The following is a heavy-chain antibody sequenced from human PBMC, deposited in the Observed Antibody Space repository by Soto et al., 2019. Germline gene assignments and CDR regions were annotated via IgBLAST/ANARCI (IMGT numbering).Heavy chain of an antibody. CDR2: ISGSGGST. J-gene: IGHJ5*02. Sequence: EVHLLESGGGLVQPGGSLRLSCAASGFTFSSYAMSWVRQAPGKGLEWVSAISGSGGSTYYADSVKGRFTISRDNSKNTLYLQMNSLGAEDTAVYYCAKGGDYGSGLFDPWGQGTLVTVSS. V-gene: IGHV3-23*01. CDR3: AKGGDYGSGLFDP. D-gene: IGHD3-10*01. CDR1: GFTFSSYA.